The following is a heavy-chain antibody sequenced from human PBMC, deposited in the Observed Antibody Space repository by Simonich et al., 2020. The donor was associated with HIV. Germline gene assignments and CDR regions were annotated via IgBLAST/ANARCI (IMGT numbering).Heavy chain of an antibody. J-gene: IGHJ3*02. D-gene: IGHD3-16*01. V-gene: IGHV1-69*09. CDR3: ASLGAPHAFDI. CDR1: VGTSSMFA. Sequence: QVQLVQSGAEVKKPGSSVKVSCKASVGTSSMFAISWVRQAPGQGIEWMGRITPILGIANYSQKFQGRVTITADKSTSTAYMELSSLRSEDTAVYFCASLGAPHAFDIWGQGTMVTVSS. CDR2: ITPILGIA.